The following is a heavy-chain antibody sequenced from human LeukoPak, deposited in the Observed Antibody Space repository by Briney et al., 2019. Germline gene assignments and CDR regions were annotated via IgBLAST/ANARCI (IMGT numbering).Heavy chain of an antibody. CDR1: GFTFSNFW. J-gene: IGHJ4*02. Sequence: GGSLRLSCAASGFTFSNFWMSWVRQAPGKGLEWVGNINQDGSEKSYVDSVKGRFTISRDSAKNSLYLQMDSLRAEDTAVYYCARCSGWAFKNWGQGTLVTVSS. CDR3: ARCSGWAFKN. V-gene: IGHV3-7*01. D-gene: IGHD6-19*01. CDR2: INQDGSEK.